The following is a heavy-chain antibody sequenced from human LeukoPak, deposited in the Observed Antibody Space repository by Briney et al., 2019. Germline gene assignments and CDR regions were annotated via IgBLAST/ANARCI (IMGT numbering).Heavy chain of an antibody. J-gene: IGHJ4*02. D-gene: IGHD6-19*01. CDR2: IYYSGST. V-gene: IGHV4-39*01. CDR1: GGSISSTTYY. Sequence: PSETLSLTCTVSGGSISSTTYYWGWIRQPPGKGLEWIGTIYYSGSTYYNPSLKSRVTISVDTSKNQFSLKLSSVTAADTAVYYCARRKDDSAWSLIDHWGQGTLVTVSS. CDR3: ARRKDDSAWSLIDH.